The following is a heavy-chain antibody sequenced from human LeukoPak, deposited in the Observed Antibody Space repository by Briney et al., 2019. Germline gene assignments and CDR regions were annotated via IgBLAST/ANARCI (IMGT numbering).Heavy chain of an antibody. J-gene: IGHJ4*02. D-gene: IGHD5-12*01. V-gene: IGHV3-7*05. Sequence: PGGSLRLSCAASGFTFNTYWMSWVRQAPGKGLEWVANIKEDGSEKYYVDSVKGRFTISRDNAKNSLYLQMNSLRVEDTAVYYCATLPLTARLHFEYWGQGTLVTVSS. CDR1: GFTFNTYW. CDR3: ATLPLTARLHFEY. CDR2: IKEDGSEK.